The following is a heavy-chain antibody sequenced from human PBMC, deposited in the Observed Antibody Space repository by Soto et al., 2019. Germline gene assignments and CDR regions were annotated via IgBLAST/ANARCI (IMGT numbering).Heavy chain of an antibody. Sequence: ASVKVSGKASGYTFTSYDINWVRQATGQGLEWMGWMNPNSGNTGYAQKFQGRVTMTRNTSISTAYMELSSLRSEDTAVYYCVRLRWEDHKSESPVFDYWGQGTLVTVSS. CDR3: VRLRWEDHKSESPVFDY. CDR1: GYTFTSYD. J-gene: IGHJ4*02. V-gene: IGHV1-8*01. D-gene: IGHD1-26*01. CDR2: MNPNSGNT.